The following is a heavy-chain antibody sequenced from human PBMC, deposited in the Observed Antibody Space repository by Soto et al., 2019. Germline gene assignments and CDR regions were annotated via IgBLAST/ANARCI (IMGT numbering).Heavy chain of an antibody. D-gene: IGHD6-6*01. Sequence: QVQLVESGGGVVQPGRSLRLSCAASGFTFSSYGMQWVRQAPGKGLEWVAVISYDGSNKYYADSVKGRFTISRDNSKNTLYLQMNSLRAEDTAVYYCAKDLGSYSSSLEFDYWGQGTLVTVSS. CDR3: AKDLGSYSSSLEFDY. V-gene: IGHV3-30*18. CDR1: GFTFSSYG. CDR2: ISYDGSNK. J-gene: IGHJ4*02.